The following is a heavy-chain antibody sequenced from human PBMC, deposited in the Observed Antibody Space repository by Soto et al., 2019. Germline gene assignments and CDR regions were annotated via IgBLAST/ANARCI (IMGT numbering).Heavy chain of an antibody. V-gene: IGHV3-30*18. CDR1: GFTFYKYG. D-gene: IGHD3-22*01. CDR2: ISHDGSNK. J-gene: IGHJ6*02. Sequence: QVQLVESGGGVVQPGSSLRLSCAASGFTFYKYGMHWVRQAPGKGLEWVALISHDGSNKYYVDSVKGRFTIARDNSKNTVFLQMNSLRPEDTALYCCAKDDSNRWYNYYAMGVWGQGTTVTVSS. CDR3: AKDDSNRWYNYYAMGV.